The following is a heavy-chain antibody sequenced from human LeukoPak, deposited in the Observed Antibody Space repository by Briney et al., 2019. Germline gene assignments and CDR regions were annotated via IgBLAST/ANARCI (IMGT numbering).Heavy chain of an antibody. D-gene: IGHD5-24*01. CDR2: IWYDGSNK. CDR1: GFTFSIYG. Sequence: GGSLRLSCAASGFTFSIYGVHWVRQAPGKGLEWVAVIWYDGSNKYYGDSVKGRFTISRDNSKKTLYLQMNSLRVEDTAVYYCARGDGYNDAEYLQHWGQGTLVTVS. V-gene: IGHV3-33*01. CDR3: ARGDGYNDAEYLQH. J-gene: IGHJ1*01.